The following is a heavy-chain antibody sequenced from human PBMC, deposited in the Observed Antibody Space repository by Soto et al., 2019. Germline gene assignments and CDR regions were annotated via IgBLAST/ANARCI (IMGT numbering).Heavy chain of an antibody. Sequence: VGSLRLSCAASGFTFSSYGMHWVRQAPGKGLEWVAVISYDENDKYYADSVKGRFTISRDNPKNTLYLQMNSLRAEDTAIYYCAKDLSKSGANWFDPWGQGTLVTVSS. CDR2: ISYDENDK. CDR1: GFTFSSYG. CDR3: AKDLSKSGANWFDP. J-gene: IGHJ5*02. D-gene: IGHD3-10*01. V-gene: IGHV3-30*18.